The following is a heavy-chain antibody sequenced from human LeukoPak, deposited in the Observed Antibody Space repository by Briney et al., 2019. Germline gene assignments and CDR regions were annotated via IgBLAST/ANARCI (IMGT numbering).Heavy chain of an antibody. Sequence: SETLSLTCTVSGGSISSSSYYWGWIRQPPGKGLEWIGSIYYSGSTYYNPSLKSRVTISVDTSKNQFSLKLSSVTAADTAVYYCAVTYYYGSGSSLGYYYMDVWGKGTTVTISS. V-gene: IGHV4-39*01. J-gene: IGHJ6*03. CDR1: GGSISSSSYY. CDR3: AVTYYYGSGSSLGYYYMDV. D-gene: IGHD3-10*01. CDR2: IYYSGST.